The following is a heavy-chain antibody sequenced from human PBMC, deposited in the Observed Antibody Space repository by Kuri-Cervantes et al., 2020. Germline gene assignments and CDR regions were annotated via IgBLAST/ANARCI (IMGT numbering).Heavy chain of an antibody. J-gene: IGHJ6*03. CDR1: GGSISSGDYY. CDR3: ARGTRLLRRGRYSYYMDV. CDR2: IYYSGST. D-gene: IGHD4/OR15-4a*01. Sequence: SETLSLTCTVSGGSISSGDYYWSWIRQPPGKGPEWIGYIYYSGSTYYNPSLKSRVTISVDTSKNQFSLKLSSVTAADTAVYYCARGTRLLRRGRYSYYMDVWGKGTTVTVSS. V-gene: IGHV4-30-4*08.